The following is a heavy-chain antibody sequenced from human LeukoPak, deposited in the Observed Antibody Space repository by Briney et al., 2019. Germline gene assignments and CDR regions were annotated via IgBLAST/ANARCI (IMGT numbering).Heavy chain of an antibody. CDR3: ARARSAFNYPLYFDY. V-gene: IGHV4-59*01. Sequence: PSETLSLTCTVSGGSISSYYGSWTRQPPGKGLEWIGYIYYTGSTNYNPSLKSRVTISLDASKNHFSLKLSSLTAADTAVYYCARARSAFNYPLYFDYWGQGALVTVSS. CDR2: IYYTGST. CDR1: GGSISSYY. D-gene: IGHD5-24*01. J-gene: IGHJ4*02.